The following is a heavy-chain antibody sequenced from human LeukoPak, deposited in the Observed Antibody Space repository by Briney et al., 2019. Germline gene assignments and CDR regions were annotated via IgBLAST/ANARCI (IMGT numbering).Heavy chain of an antibody. CDR2: IYYSGST. CDR1: GGSFSGYY. CDR3: ALANWEYYFDY. Sequence: PSETLSLTCAVYGGSFSGYYWSWIRQPPGKGLEWIAYIYYSGSTNYNPSLQSRVTISVDTSKNQFSLKLSSVTAADTAVYYCALANWEYYFDYWGQGTLVTVSS. D-gene: IGHD7-27*01. J-gene: IGHJ4*02. V-gene: IGHV4-59*01.